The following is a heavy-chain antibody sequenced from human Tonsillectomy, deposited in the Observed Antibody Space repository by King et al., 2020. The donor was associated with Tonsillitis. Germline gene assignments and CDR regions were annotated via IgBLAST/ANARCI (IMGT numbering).Heavy chain of an antibody. CDR2: IIPIFGTA. CDR1: GGTFSSYA. Sequence: QVQLVQSGAAVKRPGSSVKVSCKASGGTFSSYAITWVRQAPGQGLEWMGGIIPIFGTADYTQKSQGRVTITADKSTTTAYMELSSLRSEDTAVYYCARSHRTYYHDSGKNYYMDVWGKGTTVTVSS. V-gene: IGHV1-69*06. J-gene: IGHJ6*03. D-gene: IGHD3-10*01. CDR3: ARSHRTYYHDSGKNYYMDV.